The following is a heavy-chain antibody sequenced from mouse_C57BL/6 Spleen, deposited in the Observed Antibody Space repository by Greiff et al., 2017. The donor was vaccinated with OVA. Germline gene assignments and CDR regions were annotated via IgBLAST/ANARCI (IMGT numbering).Heavy chain of an antibody. D-gene: IGHD1-1*01. CDR3: TTCGSRWDYFDY. V-gene: IGHV14-4*01. J-gene: IGHJ2*01. Sequence: EVQLQQSGAELVRPGASVKLSCTASGFNIKDDYMHWVKQRPEQGLEWIGWIDPENGDTESASKFQGKATITADTSSNAAYQQLSSLTSEYTAVYDCTTCGSRWDYFDYWGQGTTLTVSS. CDR2: IDPENGDT. CDR1: GFNIKDDY.